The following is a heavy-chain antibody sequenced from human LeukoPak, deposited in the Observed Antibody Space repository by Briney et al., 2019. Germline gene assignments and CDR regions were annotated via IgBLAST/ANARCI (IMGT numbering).Heavy chain of an antibody. D-gene: IGHD1-7*01. Sequence: GGSLRLSCAASGFTFSSYAMHWVRQAPGKGLEWVAVISYDGSNKYYADSVKGRFTISRDNSKNTLYLQMNSLRAEDTAVYYCARGVDVELDYWGQGTLVNVSS. J-gene: IGHJ4*02. CDR1: GFTFSSYA. CDR3: ARGVDVELDY. CDR2: ISYDGSNK. V-gene: IGHV3-30*04.